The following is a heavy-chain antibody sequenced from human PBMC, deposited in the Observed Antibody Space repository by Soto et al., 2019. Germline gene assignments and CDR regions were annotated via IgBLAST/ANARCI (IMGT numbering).Heavy chain of an antibody. CDR3: ERDQPDY. CDR1: GFTFSNFW. CDR2: IKQDGSEI. J-gene: IGHJ4*02. V-gene: IGHV3-7*01. Sequence: EVQLVESGGGLVQPGGSLRLSCAASGFTFSNFWMSWVRQARGKGLEWVANIKQDGSEIHYVDSVKGRFSISRDNANNSLYLQMNSLGAEDTAVYYCERDQPDYWGQGTLVTVSS.